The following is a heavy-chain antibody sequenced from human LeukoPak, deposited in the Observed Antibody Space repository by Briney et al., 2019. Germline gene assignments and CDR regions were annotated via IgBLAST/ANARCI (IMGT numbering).Heavy chain of an antibody. CDR3: ARGSSDYDSSGYYAPIFDY. D-gene: IGHD3-22*01. Sequence: SETLSLTCAVYGGSFSGYYWSWIRQPPGKGLEWIGEINHSGSTNYNPSLKSRVTISVDTSKNQFSLKLNSVTAADTAVFYCARGSSDYDSSGYYAPIFDYWGQGTLVTVSS. V-gene: IGHV4-34*01. CDR2: INHSGST. CDR1: GGSFSGYY. J-gene: IGHJ4*02.